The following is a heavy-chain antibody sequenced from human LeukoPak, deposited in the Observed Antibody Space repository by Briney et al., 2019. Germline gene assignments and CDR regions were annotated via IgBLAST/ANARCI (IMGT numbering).Heavy chain of an antibody. CDR1: GYSISSGYY. V-gene: IGHV4-38-2*02. J-gene: IGHJ4*02. CDR2: IYYSGST. D-gene: IGHD3-22*01. CDR3: ASKRLFRWYFDY. Sequence: PSETLSLTCTVSGYSISSGYYWGWIRPPPGKGLEWIGSIYYSGSTYYNPSLKSRVTISVDTSKNQFSLKLSSVTAADTAVYYCASKRLFRWYFDYWGQGTLVTVSS.